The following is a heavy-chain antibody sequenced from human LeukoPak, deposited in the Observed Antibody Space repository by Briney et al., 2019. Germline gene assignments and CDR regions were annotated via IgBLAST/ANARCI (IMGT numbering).Heavy chain of an antibody. D-gene: IGHD2-2*01. CDR1: GGSISSSSYY. Sequence: SETLSLTCTVSGGSISSSSYYWGWIRQPPGKGLEWIGEIYHSGSTNYNPSLKSRVTISVDTSKNQFSLKLTSVTAADTAVYYCARAPYCSSTSCSERRGVWGQGTLVTVSS. CDR3: ARAPYCSSTSCSERRGV. V-gene: IGHV4-39*07. J-gene: IGHJ4*02. CDR2: IYHSGST.